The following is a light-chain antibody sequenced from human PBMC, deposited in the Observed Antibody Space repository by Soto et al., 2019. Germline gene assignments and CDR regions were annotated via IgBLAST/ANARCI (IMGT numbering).Light chain of an antibody. Sequence: QSVLTQPPSASGSPGQSVTISCTGTSSDVDAYNYVSWYQQLPGKAPKLIIYEVSKRPSGVPDRFSGSKSGNTASLTVSGLQAEDEADYYCTSYAGTYSFFYVFGTGTKLTVL. CDR2: EVS. CDR3: TSYAGTYSFFYV. V-gene: IGLV2-8*01. J-gene: IGLJ1*01. CDR1: SSDVDAYNY.